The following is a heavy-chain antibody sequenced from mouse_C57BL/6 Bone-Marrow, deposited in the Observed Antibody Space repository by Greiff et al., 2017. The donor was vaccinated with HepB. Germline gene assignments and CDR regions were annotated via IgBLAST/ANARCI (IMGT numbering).Heavy chain of an antibody. D-gene: IGHD1-1*01. CDR2: IYPRSGNT. CDR3: ARVAITTVVGDY. Sequence: VQLQQSGAELARPGASVKLSCKASGYTFTSYGISWVKQRTGQGLEWIGEIYPRSGNTYYNEKFKGKATLTADKSSSTAYMELRSLTSEDSAVYSCARVAITTVVGDYWGQGTTLTVSS. CDR1: GYTFTSYG. V-gene: IGHV1-81*01. J-gene: IGHJ2*01.